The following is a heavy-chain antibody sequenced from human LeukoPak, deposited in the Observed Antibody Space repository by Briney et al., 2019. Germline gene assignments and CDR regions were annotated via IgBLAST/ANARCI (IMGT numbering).Heavy chain of an antibody. Sequence: ASVKVSCKASGYTFDSFGITWVRQAPGQGLEWMGWISAYNGNTHYAQKVRGRVTMTTDTSTNTAYMEMRSLRSDDTAVYYCARVDEMATIPRFDYWGQGTLVTVSS. CDR2: ISAYNGNT. CDR3: ARVDEMATIPRFDY. D-gene: IGHD5-24*01. CDR1: GYTFDSFG. J-gene: IGHJ4*02. V-gene: IGHV1-18*01.